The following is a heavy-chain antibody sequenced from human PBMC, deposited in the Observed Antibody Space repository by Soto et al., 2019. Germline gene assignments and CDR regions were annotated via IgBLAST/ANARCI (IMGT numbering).Heavy chain of an antibody. V-gene: IGHV3-23*01. Sequence: DVQLLESGGGLVHPGGSLRLSCAASGFSFSKFAMIWVRQAPGKGQEWVSGITGSGGTIEYAASVKGRFTISRDNSKNPVYLQRNSLRAEDTALYYCAKDAVPGDGLWLVADWGQGTLVTVS. J-gene: IGHJ4*02. CDR3: AKDAVPGDGLWLVAD. D-gene: IGHD2-21*02. CDR1: GFSFSKFA. CDR2: ITGSGGTI.